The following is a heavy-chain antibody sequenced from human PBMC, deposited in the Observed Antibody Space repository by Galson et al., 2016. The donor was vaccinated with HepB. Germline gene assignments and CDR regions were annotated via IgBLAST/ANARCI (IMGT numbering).Heavy chain of an antibody. D-gene: IGHD4-23*01. J-gene: IGHJ5*02. V-gene: IGHV3-74*01. CDR2: IKGDGSVT. CDR3: VRDHSVVPTTAYNWFDP. Sequence: SLRLSCAASGFTFSDYWMHWVRQAPGKGLMWVSRIKGDGSVTDYADSANGRFTISRDNAKNTLYLQMNSLRAEDTAVYFCVRDHSVVPTTAYNWFDPWGRGTLVTVSS. CDR1: GFTFSDYW.